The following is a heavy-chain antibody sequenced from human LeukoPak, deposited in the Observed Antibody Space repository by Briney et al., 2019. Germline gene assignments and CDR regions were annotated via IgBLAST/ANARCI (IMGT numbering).Heavy chain of an antibody. Sequence: GGSLRLSCAASGFTVSSNYMSWVRQAPGKGLEWVSVIYSGGSTYYADSVKGRFAISRDNSKNTLYLQMNSLRAEDAAVHYCATSSGDYGSGSYFDYWGRGTLVTVSS. J-gene: IGHJ4*02. CDR3: ATSSGDYGSGSYFDY. D-gene: IGHD3-10*01. V-gene: IGHV3-53*01. CDR1: GFTVSSNY. CDR2: IYSGGST.